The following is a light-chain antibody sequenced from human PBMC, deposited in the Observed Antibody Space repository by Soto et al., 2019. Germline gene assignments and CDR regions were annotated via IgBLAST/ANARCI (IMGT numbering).Light chain of an antibody. J-gene: IGKJ5*01. CDR3: QQIYITPVT. CDR1: QRISTW. V-gene: IGKV1-5*01. Sequence: DIQMTQSPSTLSASVGDGVTITCRASQRISTWLAWYQQKPGKAPKLLISDASSLETGVPSRFSGSGSGTDFTLTSSSLQPEDFATYYCQQIYITPVTFGQGTRLEIK. CDR2: DAS.